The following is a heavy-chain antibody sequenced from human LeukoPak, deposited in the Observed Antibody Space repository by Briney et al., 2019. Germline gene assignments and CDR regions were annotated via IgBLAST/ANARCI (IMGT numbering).Heavy chain of an antibody. CDR1: GYSFTYYW. CDR2: IYPVNSDA. Sequence: ESLKISCKGSGYSFTYYWIGWVRQMPGKGLEWMGIIYPVNSDARYSPSFQGQVTISVDKSINTAYLQWSSLTASDTAMYYCARQDGNGWYYFDYWGQGTLVTVSS. J-gene: IGHJ4*02. V-gene: IGHV5-51*01. D-gene: IGHD6-19*01. CDR3: ARQDGNGWYYFDY.